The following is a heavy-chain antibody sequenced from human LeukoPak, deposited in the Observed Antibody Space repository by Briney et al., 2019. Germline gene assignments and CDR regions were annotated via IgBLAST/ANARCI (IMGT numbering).Heavy chain of an antibody. D-gene: IGHD4-23*01. CDR2: ITSSSRTI. J-gene: IGHJ4*02. CDR3: ARPTTVALDY. V-gene: IGHV3-48*02. CDR1: GFTFSDYD. Sequence: GGSLRLSCAASGFTFSDYDMNWVRHPPGKGLEWVSYITSSSRTINYADSVKGRFTVSRDNAKNSLYLQMDSLRDEDTAVYYCARPTTVALDYWGQGTLVTVSS.